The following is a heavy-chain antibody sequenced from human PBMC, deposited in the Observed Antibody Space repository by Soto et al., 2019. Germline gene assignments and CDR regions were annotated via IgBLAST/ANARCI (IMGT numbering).Heavy chain of an antibody. J-gene: IGHJ4*02. Sequence: GGSLRLSCSASGFTFGRYAMHWVRQPPGKGLDYVSAINDNGGTTSYADSVRGRFTISRDNSKNTLYLQMSSLTTEDTGTYYCVKDRGGVPRDFDSWGLGTLVTVSS. CDR2: INDNGGTT. CDR1: GFTFGRYA. V-gene: IGHV3-64D*06. D-gene: IGHD2-2*01. CDR3: VKDRGGVPRDFDS.